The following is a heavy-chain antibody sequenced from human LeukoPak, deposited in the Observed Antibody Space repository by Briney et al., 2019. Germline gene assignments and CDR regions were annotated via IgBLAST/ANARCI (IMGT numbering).Heavy chain of an antibody. CDR1: GFSLSTSGVG. V-gene: IGHV2-5*01. CDR3: AHSLGYSYVDY. CDR2: IYWNDDK. Sequence: SGPTLVNPTQTLTLTCTFSGFSLSTSGVGVGWIRQPPGKALEWLALIYWNDDKRYSPSLKSGLTITKDTSKNQVVLTTTNMDPVDTATYYCAHSLGYSYVDYWGQGTLVTVSS. J-gene: IGHJ4*02. D-gene: IGHD5-18*01.